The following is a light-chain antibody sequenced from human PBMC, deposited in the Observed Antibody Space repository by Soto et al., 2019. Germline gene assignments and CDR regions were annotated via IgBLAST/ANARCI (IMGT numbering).Light chain of an antibody. V-gene: IGLV2-14*01. CDR2: EVT. CDR1: SSDIGGFNF. Sequence: QSALTQPASVSGSPGQSITISCTGTSSDIGGFNFVSWYQHHPGKAPKLLIYEVTDQASGVSNRFSGSKSGNTATLTISGLQTEDEADYYCSSYTTTTSLFVFGSGTKLTVL. CDR3: SSYTTTTSLFV. J-gene: IGLJ1*01.